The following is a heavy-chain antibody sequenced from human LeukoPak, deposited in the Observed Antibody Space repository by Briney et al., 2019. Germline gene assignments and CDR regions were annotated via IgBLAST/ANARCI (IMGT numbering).Heavy chain of an antibody. Sequence: ASVKVSCKASGYTFTSYGISWLRQAPGQGLEWLGWISAHNGKTNYAQKFQDRVTMTTDTSTRTAYMEPRSLRSDDTAVYYCARGRGFYDSSAYYRFDYWGQGTLVTVSS. J-gene: IGHJ4*02. CDR2: ISAHNGKT. D-gene: IGHD3-22*01. CDR1: GYTFTSYG. V-gene: IGHV1-18*01. CDR3: ARGRGFYDSSAYYRFDY.